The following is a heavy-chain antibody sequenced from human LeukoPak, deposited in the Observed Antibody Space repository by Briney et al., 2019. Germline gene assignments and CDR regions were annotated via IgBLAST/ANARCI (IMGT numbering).Heavy chain of an antibody. CDR3: ARLGGREYSSSWPIDY. J-gene: IGHJ4*02. Sequence: GESLRISCKGSGYSFTSYWIGWVRQMPGKGLEWMGIIYPGDSDTGYSPSFQGQVTISADKSISTAYLQWSSLKASDTAMYYCARLGGREYSSSWPIDYWGQGTLVTVSS. CDR1: GYSFTSYW. V-gene: IGHV5-51*01. CDR2: IYPGDSDT. D-gene: IGHD6-13*01.